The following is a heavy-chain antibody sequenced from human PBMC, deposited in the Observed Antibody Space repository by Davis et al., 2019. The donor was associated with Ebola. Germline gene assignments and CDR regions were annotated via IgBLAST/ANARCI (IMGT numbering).Heavy chain of an antibody. CDR3: TRGRGSQYGMDV. Sequence: PSETLSLTCTVSGASFSGYFWTWVRQPPGRGLEWIGDINEGGGDNYKPSLKSRVTISVDTSKNQFSLKLGAVTAADTAVYFCTRGRGSQYGMDVWGQGTTVTVSS. V-gene: IGHV4-34*01. CDR1: GASFSGYF. J-gene: IGHJ6*02. CDR2: INEGGGD. D-gene: IGHD1-26*01.